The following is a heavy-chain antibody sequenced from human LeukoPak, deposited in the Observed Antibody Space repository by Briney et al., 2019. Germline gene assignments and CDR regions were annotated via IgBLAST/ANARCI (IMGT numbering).Heavy chain of an antibody. Sequence: PSETLSLTCTVSGGSISSSTYYWGWIRQPPGKGLEWIGSIYYGGSTYYNPSLKSRVTISVDTSKNQFSLKLSSVTDADTAVNYCARQSPLLWFGENYYFDYWGQGALVTVSS. CDR1: GGSISSSTYY. CDR3: ARQSPLLWFGENYYFDY. CDR2: IYYGGST. V-gene: IGHV4-39*01. J-gene: IGHJ4*02. D-gene: IGHD3-10*01.